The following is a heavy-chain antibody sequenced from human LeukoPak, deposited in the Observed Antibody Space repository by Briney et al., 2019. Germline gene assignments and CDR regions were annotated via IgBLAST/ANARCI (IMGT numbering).Heavy chain of an antibody. Sequence: ASVKVSCKASGYTFTGYYMHWVRQAPGQGLEWMGWINPNSGGTNYAQKFQGRVTMTRDTSISTAYMELSWLRSDDTAVYYCARAISPVAYYGMDVWGQGTTVTVSS. D-gene: IGHD3-3*01. CDR2: INPNSGGT. J-gene: IGHJ6*02. V-gene: IGHV1-2*02. CDR3: ARAISPVAYYGMDV. CDR1: GYTFTGYY.